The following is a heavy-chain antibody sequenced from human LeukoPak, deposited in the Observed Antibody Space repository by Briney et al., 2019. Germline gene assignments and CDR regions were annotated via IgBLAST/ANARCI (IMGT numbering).Heavy chain of an antibody. J-gene: IGHJ4*02. CDR2: ISSTSSTI. CDR3: ARPRSGGTWFFDY. Sequence: GGSLRLSCATSGFNFLNYNMNWVRQAPGKGLEWISHISSTSSTIKYADSVKGRFTISRDNAKNSLHLQMNSLRADDTAVYYCARPRSGGTWFFDYWGQGTLVTVSS. D-gene: IGHD2-15*01. V-gene: IGHV3-48*04. CDR1: GFNFLNYN.